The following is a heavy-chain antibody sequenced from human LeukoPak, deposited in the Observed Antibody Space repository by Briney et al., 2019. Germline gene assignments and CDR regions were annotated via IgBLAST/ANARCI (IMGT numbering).Heavy chain of an antibody. CDR2: IRSKAYGGTT. CDR3: TREVQGDSSGYHPIPFGY. V-gene: IGHV3-49*04. D-gene: IGHD3-22*01. Sequence: GGSLRLSCTASGFTFGDYPMSWVRQAPGKGLEWVGFIRSKAYGGTTEYAASVKGRFTISRDDTKSIAYLQMNSLKTEDTAVYYCTREVQGDSSGYHPIPFGYWGQGTLVTVSS. J-gene: IGHJ4*02. CDR1: GFTFGDYP.